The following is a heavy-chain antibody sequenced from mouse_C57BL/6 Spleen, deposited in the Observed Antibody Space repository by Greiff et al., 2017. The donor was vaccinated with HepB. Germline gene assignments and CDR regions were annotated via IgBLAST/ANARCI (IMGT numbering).Heavy chain of an antibody. CDR2: INYDGSST. Sequence: EVHLVESEGGLVQPGSSMKLSCTASGFTFSDYYMAWVRQVPEKGLEWVANINYDGSSTYYLDSLKSRFIISRDNAKNILYLQMSSLKSEDTATYYCARGPPYYYGSYYYAMDYWGQGTSVTVSS. CDR1: GFTFSDYY. CDR3: ARGPPYYYGSYYYAMDY. D-gene: IGHD1-1*01. V-gene: IGHV5-16*01. J-gene: IGHJ4*01.